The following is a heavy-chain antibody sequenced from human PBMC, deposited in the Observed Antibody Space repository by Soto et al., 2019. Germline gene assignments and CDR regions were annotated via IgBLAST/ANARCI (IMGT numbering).Heavy chain of an antibody. J-gene: IGHJ4*02. V-gene: IGHV3-30-3*01. Sequence: GGSLRLSCAASGFTFSSYAMHWVRQAPGKGLEWVAVISYDGSNKYYADSVKGRFTISRDNSKNTLYLQMNSLRAEDTAVYYCAREIPRSSSSGPYFDYWGQGTLVTVPQ. CDR2: ISYDGSNK. CDR3: AREIPRSSSSGPYFDY. D-gene: IGHD6-6*01. CDR1: GFTFSSYA.